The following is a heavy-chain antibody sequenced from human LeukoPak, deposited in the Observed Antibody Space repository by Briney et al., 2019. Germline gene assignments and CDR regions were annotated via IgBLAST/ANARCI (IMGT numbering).Heavy chain of an antibody. V-gene: IGHV4-34*01. Sequence: SETLSLTCAVYGVSLSGYYWSWIRQSPEKGLEWIGEISHEGDSIYNPSLKSRLTLSVDMSQNQFSLNLRSVTAADTAVYYCARGRNYVSDYYFDVWGKGTTVSVSS. CDR3: ARGRNYVSDYYFDV. D-gene: IGHD1-7*01. CDR2: ISHEGDS. J-gene: IGHJ6*03. CDR1: GVSLSGYY.